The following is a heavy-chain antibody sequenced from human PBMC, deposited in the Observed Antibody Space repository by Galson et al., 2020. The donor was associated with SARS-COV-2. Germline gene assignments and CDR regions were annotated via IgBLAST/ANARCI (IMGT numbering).Heavy chain of an antibody. D-gene: IGHD4-17*01. J-gene: IGHJ4*02. Sequence: SGPTMVKPTQTLTLTCNISGFSLSTSGVGVGWIRKPPGKALEWLALIYWDDDKRYSPSLKSRLTITKDTSKNQVVLTMTNMDPVDTATYYCAHRRSFYGYFDYWGQGTLVTVSS. CDR1: GFSLSTSGVG. CDR2: IYWDDDK. CDR3: AHRRSFYGYFDY. V-gene: IGHV2-5*02.